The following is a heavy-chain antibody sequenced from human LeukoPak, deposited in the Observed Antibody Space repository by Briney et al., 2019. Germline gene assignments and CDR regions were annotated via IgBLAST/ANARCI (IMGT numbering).Heavy chain of an antibody. CDR3: ARDLGQYYDTSDNWFDP. D-gene: IGHD3-22*01. CDR1: GFTFSNYW. J-gene: IGHJ5*02. V-gene: IGHV3-74*01. CDR2: IKSDGINT. Sequence: GGSLRLSCAASGFTFSNYWMHWVRQAPGKGLVWVAHIKSDGINTSYADSVKGRFTISRDNAKNTLNLQMNSLRAEDTAVYYCARDLGQYYDTSDNWFDPWGQGTLVTVSS.